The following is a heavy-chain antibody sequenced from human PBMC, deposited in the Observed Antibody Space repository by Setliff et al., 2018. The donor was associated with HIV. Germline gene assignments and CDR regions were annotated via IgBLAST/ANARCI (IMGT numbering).Heavy chain of an antibody. CDR3: AREHCSGGSCNGFDI. CDR1: GGSIRSYY. CDR2: IYYSGST. Sequence: SETLSLTCTVSGGSIRSYYWSWIRQPPGKGLEWIGYIYYSGSTNYNPSLKSRVTISVDTSKNQFSLKLGSVTAADTAMYYCAREHCSGGSCNGFDIWGQGTMVTVSS. D-gene: IGHD2-15*01. V-gene: IGHV4-59*08. J-gene: IGHJ3*02.